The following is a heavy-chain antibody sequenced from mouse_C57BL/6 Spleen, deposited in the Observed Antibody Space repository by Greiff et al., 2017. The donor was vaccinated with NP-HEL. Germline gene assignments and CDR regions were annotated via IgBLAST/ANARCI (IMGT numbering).Heavy chain of an antibody. CDR3: TRGGNWDWFAY. Sequence: QVHVKQSGAELVRPGASVTLSCKASGYTFTDYEMHWVKQTPVHGLEWIGAIDPETGGTAYNQKFKGKAILTADKSSSTAYMELRSLTSEDSAVYYCTRGGNWDWFAYWGQGTLVTVSA. CDR1: GYTFTDYE. J-gene: IGHJ3*01. D-gene: IGHD4-1*01. V-gene: IGHV1-15*01. CDR2: IDPETGGT.